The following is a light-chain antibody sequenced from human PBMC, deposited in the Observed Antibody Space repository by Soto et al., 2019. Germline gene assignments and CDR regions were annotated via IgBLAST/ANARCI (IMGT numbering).Light chain of an antibody. CDR2: GNS. V-gene: IGLV1-40*01. J-gene: IGLJ1*01. Sequence: SARTQRPSVSGAPGRGVTVSCTGSSSNIGAGYDVHWYQQLPGTAPKLLIYGNSNRPSGVPDRFSGSKSGTSASLAITGLQAEDEADYYCQSYDSSLSGSRVFGTGTKVTVL. CDR1: SSNIGAGYD. CDR3: QSYDSSLSGSRV.